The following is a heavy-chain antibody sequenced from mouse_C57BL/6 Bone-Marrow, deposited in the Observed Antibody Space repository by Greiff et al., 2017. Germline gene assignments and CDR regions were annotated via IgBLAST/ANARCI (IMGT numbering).Heavy chain of an antibody. D-gene: IGHD1-1*01. J-gene: IGHJ4*01. CDR2: IDPSDSYT. Sequence: QVQLQQPGAELVKPGASVKLSCKASGYTFTSYWMQWVKQRPGQGLEWIGEIDPSDSYTNYNQKFKGKATLTVDTSSSTAYMQLSSLTSEDSAVYYCARRGGGSRRGYYAMDYWGQGTSVTVSS. V-gene: IGHV1-50*01. CDR3: ARRGGGSRRGYYAMDY. CDR1: GYTFTSYW.